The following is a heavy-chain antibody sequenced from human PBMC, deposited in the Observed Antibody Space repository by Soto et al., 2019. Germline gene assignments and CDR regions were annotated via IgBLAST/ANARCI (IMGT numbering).Heavy chain of an antibody. V-gene: IGHV3-30-3*01. CDR1: GFTFSEYP. Sequence: GGSLRLSCAASGFTFSEYPIHWVRQAPAKGLEWVAVISSDGYNKYYADSVRGRFTISRDTSKNTAYLQMNSLRAEDTAMYFCARGVPDYSNYVSPFDYWGQGALVTVSS. J-gene: IGHJ4*02. CDR2: ISSDGYNK. D-gene: IGHD4-4*01. CDR3: ARGVPDYSNYVSPFDY.